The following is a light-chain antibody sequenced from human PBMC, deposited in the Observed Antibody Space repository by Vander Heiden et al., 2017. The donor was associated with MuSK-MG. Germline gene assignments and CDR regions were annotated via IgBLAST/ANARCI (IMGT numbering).Light chain of an antibody. CDR3: QQWGTSPLT. Sequence: EIELTPPPGTLSLSPGERATLSCRASLSLSSTSLAWYQQRAGQAPRLLFYSGPSRTTGIPDRFSAGGSGTDFTLTISRLEPEDFAVYYCQQWGTSPLTFGGGTKVEIK. CDR2: SGP. CDR1: LSLSSTS. V-gene: IGKV3-20*01. J-gene: IGKJ4*01.